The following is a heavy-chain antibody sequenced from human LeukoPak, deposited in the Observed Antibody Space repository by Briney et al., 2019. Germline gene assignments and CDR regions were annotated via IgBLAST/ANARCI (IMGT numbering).Heavy chain of an antibody. J-gene: IGHJ4*02. D-gene: IGHD2-2*01. CDR3: ARIDFSSRLSTSCPDY. Sequence: ASVKVSCKASGYTFINKWMHWVGQAPGQGREWVGLINPTGTTTLYAQKFQGRVTLTRDRSTSTDYMELRGLRSDATAIYYCARIDFSSRLSTSCPDYWGQGTLVTVSS. CDR1: GYTFINKW. V-gene: IGHV1-46*01. CDR2: INPTGTTT.